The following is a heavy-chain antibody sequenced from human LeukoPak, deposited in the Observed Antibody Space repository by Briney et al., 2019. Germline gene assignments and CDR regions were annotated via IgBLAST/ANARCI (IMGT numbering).Heavy chain of an antibody. CDR1: GYSISSGYY. D-gene: IGHD3-10*01. Sequence: SETLSLTCAVSGYSISSGYYWGWIRQPPGKGLEWIGSIYHSGSTYYNPSLQSRVTISVDTSKNQFSLNLSSVTAADTAVYYCARGRAGSYRSYFDYWGQGTPVTVSS. CDR2: IYHSGST. V-gene: IGHV4-38-2*01. J-gene: IGHJ4*02. CDR3: ARGRAGSYRSYFDY.